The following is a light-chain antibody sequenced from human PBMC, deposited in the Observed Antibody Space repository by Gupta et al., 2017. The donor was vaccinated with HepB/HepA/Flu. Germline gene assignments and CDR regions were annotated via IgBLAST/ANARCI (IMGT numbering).Light chain of an antibody. J-gene: IGKJ1*01. CDR2: LGS. CDR3: MQALQTPLT. CDR1: QSLVHSNGYTY. V-gene: IGKV2-28*01. Sequence: DIVMTQSPPSLPVTPGETASISCRSSQSLVHSNGYTYLDWYLQKPGQSPQVLIYLGSNRASGVPDRFSGSGSGTDFTLKISRVEAEDVGVYYCMQALQTPLTCGQGTKVEIK.